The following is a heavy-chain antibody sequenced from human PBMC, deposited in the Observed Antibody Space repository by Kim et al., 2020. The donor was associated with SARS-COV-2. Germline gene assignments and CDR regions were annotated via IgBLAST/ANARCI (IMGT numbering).Heavy chain of an antibody. V-gene: IGHV3-43*01. Sequence: DSVKGRFTISRDNSKNSLYLQMNSLRTEDTALYYCAKDTSSGWSGYYFDYWGQGTLVTVSS. CDR3: AKDTSSGWSGYYFDY. J-gene: IGHJ4*02. D-gene: IGHD6-19*01.